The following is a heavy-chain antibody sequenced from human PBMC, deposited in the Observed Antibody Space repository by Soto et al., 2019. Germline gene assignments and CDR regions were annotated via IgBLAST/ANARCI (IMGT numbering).Heavy chain of an antibody. CDR3: VRKNPGTRPFDY. J-gene: IGHJ4*01. Sequence: PGGSLRLSCAASGFTFDTYAMNWVRQAPGKGLAWVSAIGTDSNTYYADSVKGRFAIPRDNSRTTLYLQMNSLRAEDTALYYCVRKNPGTRPFDYWGQGTLVTVSS. CDR2: IGTDSNT. CDR1: GFTFDTYA. V-gene: IGHV3-23*01.